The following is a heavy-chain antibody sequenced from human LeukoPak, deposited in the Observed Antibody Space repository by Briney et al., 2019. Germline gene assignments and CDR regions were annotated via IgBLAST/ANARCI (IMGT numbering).Heavy chain of an antibody. Sequence: GGSLRLSCAASGFTVSSYWMSWVRQAPGKGLEWVANIKQDGSEKYYVDSVKGRFTISRDNAKNSLYLQMNSLRAEDTAVYYCAREGDVVVLAAPAWFDPWGQGTLVTASS. V-gene: IGHV3-7*01. J-gene: IGHJ5*02. CDR3: AREGDVVVLAAPAWFDP. CDR1: GFTVSSYW. CDR2: IKQDGSEK. D-gene: IGHD2-2*01.